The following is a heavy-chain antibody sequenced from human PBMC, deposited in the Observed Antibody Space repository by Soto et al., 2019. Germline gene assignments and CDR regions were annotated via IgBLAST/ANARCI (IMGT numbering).Heavy chain of an antibody. J-gene: IGHJ6*02. V-gene: IGHV1-18*01. CDR2: ISAYNGNT. CDR3: ASGYCSGGSCSNGMDV. D-gene: IGHD2-15*01. Sequence: QVQLVQSGAEVKKPGASVKVSCKASGYTFTSYGISWVRQAPGQGLEWMGWISAYNGNTNYAQKLQGRVTMTTDTSTSTTYMELRSLRSDDTAVYYCASGYCSGGSCSNGMDVWGQGTTVTVSS. CDR1: GYTFTSYG.